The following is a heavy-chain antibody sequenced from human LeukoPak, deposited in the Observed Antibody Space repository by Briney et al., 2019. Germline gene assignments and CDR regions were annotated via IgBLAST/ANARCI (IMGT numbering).Heavy chain of an antibody. Sequence: GGSLRLSWAASGFTFSSYAMSWVRQAPGKGLEWVSAISGSGGSTYYADSVKGRFTISRDNSKNTLYLQMNSLRAEDTAVYYCAREWDYDFDRGGSRFDLWGQGTLVTVSS. CDR1: GFTFSSYA. V-gene: IGHV3-23*01. CDR3: AREWDYDFDRGGSRFDL. D-gene: IGHD3-3*01. CDR2: ISGSGGST. J-gene: IGHJ5*02.